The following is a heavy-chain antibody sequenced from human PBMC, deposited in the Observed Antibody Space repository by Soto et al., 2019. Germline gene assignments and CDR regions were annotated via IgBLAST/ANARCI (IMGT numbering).Heavy chain of an antibody. D-gene: IGHD3-22*01. CDR3: AKGSTNSRPDYFDY. J-gene: IGHJ4*02. V-gene: IGHV3-23*01. Sequence: GGSLRLSCAASGFTFTNYAMSWVCQAPAKELEWFSAITDSGGDTYYADSVEGRFTISRHNSNNMLYLQMNSLRAEDTAVYYCAKGSTNSRPDYFDYRGQGTLVTSPQ. CDR2: ITDSGGDT. CDR1: GFTFTNYA.